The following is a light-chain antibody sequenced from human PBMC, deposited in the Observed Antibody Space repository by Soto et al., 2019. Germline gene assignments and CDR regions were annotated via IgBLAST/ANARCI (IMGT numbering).Light chain of an antibody. CDR3: AAWDDRLSGVL. J-gene: IGLJ2*01. Sequence: QSVLTQPPSASGAPGQRVTISCSGSSSNIGSNYVYWYQQLPGTAPKLLIYRNDQRRSGVPDRFSGSKSGTSVSLAISGLPSEDEDNYYCAAWDDRLSGVLFGVGTKVT. V-gene: IGLV1-47*01. CDR1: SSNIGSNY. CDR2: RND.